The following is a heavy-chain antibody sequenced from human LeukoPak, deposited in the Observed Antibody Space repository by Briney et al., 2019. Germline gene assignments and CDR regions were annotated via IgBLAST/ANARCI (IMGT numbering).Heavy chain of an antibody. V-gene: IGHV3-48*02. CDR3: ARGVRYLDY. D-gene: IGHD3-10*01. CDR1: GFTLSTYS. CDR2: ISSSSSTI. Sequence: GGSLRLSCAASGFTLSTYSMNWVRQAPGKGLEWVSYISSSSSTIYYADSLKGRFTIPRDNARKSLYLQMNSLRDEDTAVYYCARGVRYLDYWGQGTLVTVSS. J-gene: IGHJ4*02.